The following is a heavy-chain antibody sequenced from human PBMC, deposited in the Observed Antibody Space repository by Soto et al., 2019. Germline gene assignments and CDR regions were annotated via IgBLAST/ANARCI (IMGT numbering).Heavy chain of an antibody. V-gene: IGHV3-33*01. D-gene: IGHD3-10*01. CDR1: GFTFSSYG. J-gene: IGHJ4*02. CDR3: ARYIGYYGSGSYFDY. Sequence: GGSVRLSCAASGFTFSSYGMHWVRQAPGKGLEWVAVIWYDGSNKYYADSVKGRFTISRDNSKNTLYLQMNSLRAEDTAVYYCARYIGYYGSGSYFDYWGQRTLVTVSS. CDR2: IWYDGSNK.